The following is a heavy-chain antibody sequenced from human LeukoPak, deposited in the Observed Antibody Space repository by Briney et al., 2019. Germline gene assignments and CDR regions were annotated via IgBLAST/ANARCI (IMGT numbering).Heavy chain of an antibody. CDR1: RFTFDDYA. J-gene: IGHJ3*02. CDR3: AKDTTYYYDSSGYDGFDI. Sequence: PARSLRLSCAASRFTFDDYAMHRDRQAPGKGLEWVSGITWNSDTIDYADSVKGRFTISRDNAKNSLYLQMNSLRAEDTALYYCAKDTTYYYDSSGYDGFDIWGQGTMVTVSS. V-gene: IGHV3-9*01. D-gene: IGHD3-22*01. CDR2: ITWNSDTI.